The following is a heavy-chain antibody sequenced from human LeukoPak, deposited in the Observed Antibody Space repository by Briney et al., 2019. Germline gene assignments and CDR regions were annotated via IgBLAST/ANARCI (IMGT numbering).Heavy chain of an antibody. J-gene: IGHJ4*02. CDR1: GFTFSSYE. CDR3: ARLYSGSYPPGY. CDR2: ISSSGSTI. V-gene: IGHV3-48*03. Sequence: GGSLRLSCAASGFTFSSYEMNWVRQAPGKGLEWVSYISSSGSTIYYADSVKGRFTISRDNAKNSLHLQMNSLRAEDMAVYYCARLYSGSYPPGYWGQGTLVTVSS. D-gene: IGHD1-26*01.